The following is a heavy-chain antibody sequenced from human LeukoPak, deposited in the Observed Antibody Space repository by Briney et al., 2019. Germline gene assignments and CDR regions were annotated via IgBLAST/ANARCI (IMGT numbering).Heavy chain of an antibody. CDR1: GYTFTSYG. Sequence: ASVKVSCKASGYTFTSYGISWVRQAPGQGLEWMGWISAYNGNTNYAQKLQGRVTMTTDTSTSTAYMELRSLRSDDTAVYYCARNSGSYLAPWFDPWGQRTLVTDSS. V-gene: IGHV1-18*01. CDR3: ARNSGSYLAPWFDP. J-gene: IGHJ5*02. D-gene: IGHD1-26*01. CDR2: ISAYNGNT.